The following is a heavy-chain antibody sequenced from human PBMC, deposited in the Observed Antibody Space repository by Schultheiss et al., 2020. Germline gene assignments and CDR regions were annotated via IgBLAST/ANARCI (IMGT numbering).Heavy chain of an antibody. Sequence: SETLSLTCAVSGGSISSSNWWSWVRQPPGKGLEWIGEIYHSGSTNYNPSLKSRVTISVDTSKNQFSLKLSSVTAADTAVYYCARAAYSGSYSWFDPWGQGTLVNVSS. J-gene: IGHJ5*02. CDR3: ARAAYSGSYSWFDP. CDR1: GGSISSSNW. V-gene: IGHV4-4*02. CDR2: IYHSGST. D-gene: IGHD1-26*01.